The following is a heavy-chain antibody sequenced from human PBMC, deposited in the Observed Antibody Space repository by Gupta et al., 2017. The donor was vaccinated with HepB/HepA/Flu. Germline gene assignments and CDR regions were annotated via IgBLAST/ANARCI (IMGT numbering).Heavy chain of an antibody. CDR2: IYPGDSDT. CDR1: GYSFTSYW. D-gene: IGHD3-9*01. V-gene: IGHV5-51*01. CDR3: ARRDTILGGEGSWFDP. Sequence: GAEVKKPGESLKISCKGSGYSFTSYWIGWVRQMPGKGLEWMGIIYPGDSDTRYSPSFQGQVTISADKSISTAYLQWSSLKASDTAMYYCARRDTILGGEGSWFDPWGQGTLVTVSS. J-gene: IGHJ5*02.